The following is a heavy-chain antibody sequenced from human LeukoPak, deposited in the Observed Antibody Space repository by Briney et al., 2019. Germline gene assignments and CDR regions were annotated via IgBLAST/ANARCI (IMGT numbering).Heavy chain of an antibody. CDR1: GFSLSGYW. Sequence: GGSLRLSCEASGFSLSGYWMSWVRQTPGKGLEWVANIKQDGSEIWYVDSVKGRFAISRDNAKNSLYLQMNSLRDEDTAVYYCVRDMLTGWKFDYWGQGTLVTVSS. D-gene: IGHD1-1*01. V-gene: IGHV3-7*01. CDR3: VRDMLTGWKFDY. CDR2: IKQDGSEI. J-gene: IGHJ4*02.